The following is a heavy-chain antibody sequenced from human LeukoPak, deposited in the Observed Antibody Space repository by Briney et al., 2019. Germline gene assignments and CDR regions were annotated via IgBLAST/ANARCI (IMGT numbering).Heavy chain of an antibody. J-gene: IGHJ6*02. V-gene: IGHV1-8*01. CDR3: ASRYCSSPSCSHFYYYGIDV. CDR1: GYTFTSYD. Sequence: ASVKVSCKASGYTFTSYDINWVRQATGQGLEWMGWINPNSGNTGYAQKFQGRVTMTRNTSISTAYMELSSLRSEDTAVYYCASRYCSSPSCSHFYYYGIDVWGQGTTVTVSS. CDR2: INPNSGNT. D-gene: IGHD2-2*01.